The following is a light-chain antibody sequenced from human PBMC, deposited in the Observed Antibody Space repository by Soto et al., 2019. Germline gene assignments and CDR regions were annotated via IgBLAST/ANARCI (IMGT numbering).Light chain of an antibody. CDR2: AAS. J-gene: IGKJ2*01. CDR1: QSISSY. CDR3: QQSHSALYT. Sequence: DIQMTQSPSSLSASVGDRVTITCRASQSISSYLNWYQQKPGKAPKLLIYAASSLQSEVPSRFSGSGSGTDFTLTISSLQPEDFATYYCQQSHSALYTFGQGTKLEIK. V-gene: IGKV1-39*01.